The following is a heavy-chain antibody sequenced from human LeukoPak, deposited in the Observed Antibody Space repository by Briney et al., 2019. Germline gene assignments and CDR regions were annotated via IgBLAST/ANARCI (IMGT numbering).Heavy chain of an antibody. Sequence: GGSLRLSCAASGFTFSSYSMNWVRQAPGKGLEWVSSISSSSSYIYYADSVKGRFTISRDNAKNSPYLQMNSLRAEDTAVYYCARDVVVVPAAIQDYWGQGTLVTVSS. V-gene: IGHV3-21*01. CDR3: ARDVVVVPAAIQDY. CDR2: ISSSSSYI. J-gene: IGHJ4*02. CDR1: GFTFSSYS. D-gene: IGHD2-2*02.